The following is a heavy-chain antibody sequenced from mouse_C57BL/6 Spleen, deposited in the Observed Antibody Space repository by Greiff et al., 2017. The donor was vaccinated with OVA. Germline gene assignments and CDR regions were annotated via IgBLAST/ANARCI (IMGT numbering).Heavy chain of an antibody. CDR1: GYTFTSYW. V-gene: IGHV1-53*01. D-gene: IGHD1-1*01. Sequence: QVQLQQPGPELVKPGASVKLSCKASGYTFTSYWMHWVKQRPGQGLEWIGNINPSNGGTNYNEKFKSKATLTVDKSSSTAYMQLSSLTSEDSAVYYCAREGGSSPYYFDYWGQGTTLTVSS. J-gene: IGHJ2*01. CDR3: AREGGSSPYYFDY. CDR2: INPSNGGT.